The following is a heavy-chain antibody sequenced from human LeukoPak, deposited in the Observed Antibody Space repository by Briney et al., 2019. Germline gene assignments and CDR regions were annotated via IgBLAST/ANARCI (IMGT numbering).Heavy chain of an antibody. CDR2: IYYSGST. J-gene: IGHJ5*02. CDR1: GDSISSSYW. CDR3: ARLRIAAAGAWFDP. Sequence: SETLSLTCDVSGDSISSSYWWTWVRQPPGKGLEWIGSIYYSGSTYYNPSLKSRVTISVDTSKNQFSLKLSSVTAADTAVYYCARLRIAAAGAWFDPWGQGTLVTVSS. V-gene: IGHV4-39*01. D-gene: IGHD6-13*01.